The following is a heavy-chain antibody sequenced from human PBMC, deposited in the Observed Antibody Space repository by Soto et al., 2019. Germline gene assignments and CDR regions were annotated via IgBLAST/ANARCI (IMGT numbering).Heavy chain of an antibody. J-gene: IGHJ3*02. Sequence: GGSLRLSCAASGLTFGSYAMHWVRQAPGKGLEYVSAISSNGGSTYYANSVRGRFTISRDNSKNTLYLQMGSLRAEDMAVYYCAREYSGYDLSAFDIWGQGTMVTVSS. V-gene: IGHV3-64*01. CDR2: ISSNGGST. CDR1: GLTFGSYA. CDR3: AREYSGYDLSAFDI. D-gene: IGHD5-12*01.